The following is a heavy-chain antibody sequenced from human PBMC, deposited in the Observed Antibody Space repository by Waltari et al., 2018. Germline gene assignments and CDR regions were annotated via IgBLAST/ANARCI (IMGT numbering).Heavy chain of an antibody. CDR1: GYTSTDSY. V-gene: IGHV1-2*06. D-gene: IGHD1-26*01. J-gene: IGHJ4*02. CDR2: MNPNNNYP. CDR3: VTQRPWEDY. Sequence: QVQLVQSGAEVRKPGASVKVSCETSGYTSTDSYIPWVRHAPGQGPEWMGRMNPNNNYPIYEHKFQGRATMTRDTSITTAYMELSSLTSDDTALYYCVTQRPWEDYWGQGTRVTVSP.